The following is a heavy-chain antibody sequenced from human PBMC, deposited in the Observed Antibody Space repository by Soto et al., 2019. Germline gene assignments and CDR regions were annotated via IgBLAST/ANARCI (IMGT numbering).Heavy chain of an antibody. CDR1: GYTFTSYY. CDR2: INPSGGST. CDR3: ASTTVTTLRYWYFDL. J-gene: IGHJ2*01. Sequence: QVQLVQSGDEVKKPGASVKVSCKASGYTFTSYYMHWVRQAPGQGLEWMGIINPSGGSTSYAQKFQGRVTMTRDTSTSTVYMELSSLRSEDTAVYYCASTTVTTLRYWYFDLWGRGTLVTVSS. D-gene: IGHD4-17*01. V-gene: IGHV1-46*01.